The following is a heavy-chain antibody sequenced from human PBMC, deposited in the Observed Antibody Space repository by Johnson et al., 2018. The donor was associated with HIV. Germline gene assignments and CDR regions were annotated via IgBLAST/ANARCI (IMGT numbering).Heavy chain of an antibody. CDR1: GFTFSSYG. CDR3: ARDAVTPL. V-gene: IGHV3-30*02. D-gene: IGHD4-17*01. CDR2: IRYDGSSK. Sequence: QVQLVESGGGVVQPGGSLRLSCAASGFTFSSYGMHWVRQAPGKGLEWVTFIRYDGSSKYYADSVKGRFTVSRDNSKNTLYLQMGSLRAEDMAVYYCARDAVTPLWGQGTMVTVSS. J-gene: IGHJ3*01.